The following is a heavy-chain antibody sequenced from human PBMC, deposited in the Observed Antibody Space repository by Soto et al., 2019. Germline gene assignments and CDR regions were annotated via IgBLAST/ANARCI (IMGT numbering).Heavy chain of an antibody. CDR2: IYYSGST. V-gene: IGHV4-59*01. CDR1: VGSISSYY. J-gene: IGHJ3*02. Sequence: SETLSLTCTVSVGSISSYYWIWIRQPPGKGLEWIGYIYYSGSTNYNPSLKSRVTISVDTSKNQFSLKLSSVTAADTAVYYCARNPTRVVGLFDIWGQGTMVTVSS. D-gene: IGHD1-26*01. CDR3: ARNPTRVVGLFDI.